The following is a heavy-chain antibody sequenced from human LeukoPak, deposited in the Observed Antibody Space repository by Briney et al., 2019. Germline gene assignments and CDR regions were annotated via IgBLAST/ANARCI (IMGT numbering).Heavy chain of an antibody. J-gene: IGHJ4*02. V-gene: IGHV4-31*03. CDR3: ARRAAAGSAYFDY. D-gene: IGHD6-13*01. Sequence: SQTLSLTCTVSGGSISSGGYYGSWIRQHPGKGLEWIGYIYYSGSTNYNPSLKSRVTISVDTSKNQFSLKLSSVTAADTAVYYCARRAAAGSAYFDYWGQGTLVTVSS. CDR1: GGSISSGGYY. CDR2: IYYSGST.